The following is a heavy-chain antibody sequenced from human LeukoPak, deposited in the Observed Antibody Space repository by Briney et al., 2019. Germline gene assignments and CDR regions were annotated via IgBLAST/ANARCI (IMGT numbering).Heavy chain of an antibody. Sequence: SETLSLTCTVSGGSISSGGYYWSWIRQHPGKGLEWIGYIYYSGSTYYNPSLKSRVAISVDTSKNQFSLKLSSVTAADTAVYYCARGTGIAARRGYFDYWGQGTLVTVSS. V-gene: IGHV4-31*03. CDR1: GGSISSGGYY. CDR2: IYYSGST. D-gene: IGHD6-6*01. J-gene: IGHJ4*02. CDR3: ARGTGIAARRGYFDY.